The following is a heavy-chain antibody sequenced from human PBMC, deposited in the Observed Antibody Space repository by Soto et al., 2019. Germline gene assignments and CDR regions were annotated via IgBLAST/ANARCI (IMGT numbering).Heavy chain of an antibody. CDR2: VYQSGIT. D-gene: IGHD3-22*01. Sequence: QVQMEESGPGLVKPSGTLSLTCAVSGDSVSRSTWWSWVRQTPEKGLEWIGEVYQSGITHYSPSLKNRLTISLDKSKNQFSLKLTSVTAADAAVYFFARDGHFDSSGIMDVWGRGTTVTVAS. J-gene: IGHJ6*02. CDR1: GDSVSRSTW. V-gene: IGHV4-4*02. CDR3: ARDGHFDSSGIMDV.